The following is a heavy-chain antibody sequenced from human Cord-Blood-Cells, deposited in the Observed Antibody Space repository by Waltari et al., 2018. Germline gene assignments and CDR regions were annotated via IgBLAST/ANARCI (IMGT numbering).Heavy chain of an antibody. J-gene: IGHJ5*02. CDR3: ARHYGSGSYSNWFDP. V-gene: IGHV4-34*01. CDR1: GGSFSGYY. D-gene: IGHD3-10*01. CDR2: INHRGST. Sequence: QVQLQQWGAGLLKPSETLSLTCAVYGGSFSGYYWSWIRQPPGKGLEWIGEINHRGSTNHNPSLKSRVTISVDTSKIQFSLKLSSVTAADTAVYDCARHYGSGSYSNWFDPWGQGTLVTVSS.